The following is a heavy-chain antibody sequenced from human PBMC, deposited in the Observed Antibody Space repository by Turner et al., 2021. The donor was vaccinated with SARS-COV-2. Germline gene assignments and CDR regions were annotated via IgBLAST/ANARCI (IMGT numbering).Heavy chain of an antibody. CDR2: IWADESNT. V-gene: IGHV3-33*01. J-gene: IGHJ5*02. CDR3: AREDEVRFLEWLPPFDH. Sequence: VRLVEAGGGVVPRGWSLSLSCAASGFTFSSCGMHWVRQAPGKGLEWVAVIWADESNTYYADSVKGRFTISRDNSKNTLYLQWNSLRAEDTAVYYCAREDEVRFLEWLPPFDHWGQGTLVTVSS. D-gene: IGHD3-3*01. CDR1: GFTFSSCG.